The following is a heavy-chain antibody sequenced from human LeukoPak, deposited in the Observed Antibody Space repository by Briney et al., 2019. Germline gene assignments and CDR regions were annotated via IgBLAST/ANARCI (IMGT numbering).Heavy chain of an antibody. V-gene: IGHV5-51*01. CDR3: ARLGYSYGDY. CDR1: GSNFTSYW. Sequence: GGALQISGKGSGSNFTSYWIGGVRQLPGKGLEGMGIIYTGDSDTRYSPSFQGQVTISADKSISTAYLQWSSLKASDTAMYYCARLGYSYGDYWGQGTLVTVSS. J-gene: IGHJ4*02. D-gene: IGHD5-18*01. CDR2: IYTGDSDT.